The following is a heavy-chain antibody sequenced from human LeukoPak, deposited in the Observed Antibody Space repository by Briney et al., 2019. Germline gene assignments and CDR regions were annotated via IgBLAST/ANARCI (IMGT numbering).Heavy chain of an antibody. D-gene: IGHD6-25*01. CDR2: ISSNRAGT. CDR1: GFTFSTYA. CDR3: VKGVAADSERLDP. V-gene: IGHV3-64D*06. Sequence: GGPLRLSCAASGFTFSTYALHWVRQAPGKGLGYVSAISSNRAGTYYEESVKGRFTISRDNYKSTLYLQMSSLRVEDTAVYYCVKGVAADSERLDPWGQGTLVTVSS. J-gene: IGHJ5*02.